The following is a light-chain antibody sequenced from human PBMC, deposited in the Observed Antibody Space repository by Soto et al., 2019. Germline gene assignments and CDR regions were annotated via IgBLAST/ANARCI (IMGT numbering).Light chain of an antibody. CDR2: GAS. V-gene: IGKV3-20*01. J-gene: IGKJ1*01. Sequence: EIVLTQSPGTLSLSPGERATLSCRASQSVSSSYLAGYQQKPGQAPRLLIYGASSRATGIPDRFSGSESGTDFTLTISRLEPEDFAVYYCQQYGSSPWTFGQGTKVEIK. CDR3: QQYGSSPWT. CDR1: QSVSSSY.